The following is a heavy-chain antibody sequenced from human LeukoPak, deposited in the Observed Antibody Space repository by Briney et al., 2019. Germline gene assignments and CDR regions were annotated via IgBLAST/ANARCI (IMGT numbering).Heavy chain of an antibody. Sequence: GESLKISCKGSGYSFTSYWIGWVRQMPGKGLEWMGIIYPGDSDTRYSPSFQGQVTISADKSISTAYLQWSSLKASDTAMYYCARPSSPYCSSTSCLPYWGQGTLVTVSS. J-gene: IGHJ4*02. V-gene: IGHV5-51*01. CDR2: IYPGDSDT. D-gene: IGHD2-2*01. CDR1: GYSFTSYW. CDR3: ARPSSPYCSSTSCLPY.